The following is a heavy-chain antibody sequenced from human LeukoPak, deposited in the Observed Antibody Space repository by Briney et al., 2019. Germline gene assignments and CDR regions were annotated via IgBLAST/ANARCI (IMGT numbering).Heavy chain of an antibody. Sequence: GGSLRLSCEASGFTFSHYWMRWVRQPPGKGLEWVSNIKQDGSLKSYVDSVKGRFTVSIDSVKNSVYLQMSSLRVEDTAIYCCVSTSGAWGQGTLVTVSS. J-gene: IGHJ4*02. V-gene: IGHV3-7*01. CDR3: VSTSGA. CDR1: GFTFSHYW. CDR2: IKQDGSLK.